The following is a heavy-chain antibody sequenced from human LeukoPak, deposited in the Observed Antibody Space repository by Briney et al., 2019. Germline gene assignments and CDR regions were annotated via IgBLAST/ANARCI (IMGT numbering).Heavy chain of an antibody. J-gene: IGHJ5*02. CDR1: GFTFSSYS. D-gene: IGHD5-12*01. V-gene: IGHV3-21*01. CDR3: ARVDSGYDSRWFDP. CDR2: ISSSSSYI. Sequence: GGSLRLSCAASGFTFSSYSMNWVRQAPGKGLEWVSSISSSSSYIYYADSVKGRFTISRDNAKNSLYLQMNSLRAEDTAVYYCARVDSGYDSRWFDPWGQGTLVTVSS.